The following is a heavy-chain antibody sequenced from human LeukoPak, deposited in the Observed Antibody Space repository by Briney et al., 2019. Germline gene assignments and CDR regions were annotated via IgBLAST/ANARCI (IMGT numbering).Heavy chain of an antibody. V-gene: IGHV3-23*01. CDR3: AKDLGSSQDFDQ. D-gene: IGHD1-26*01. J-gene: IGHJ4*02. CDR1: GFTFTSYA. CDR2: IRGSGGTT. Sequence: PGGSLRLSCVASGFTFTSYAMSWIRQAPGKGLECVSYIRGSGGTTHYADSVKGRFTISRDNSKNTLYLQMNSLRAEDTAVYYCAKDLGSSQDFDQWGQGTLVTVSS.